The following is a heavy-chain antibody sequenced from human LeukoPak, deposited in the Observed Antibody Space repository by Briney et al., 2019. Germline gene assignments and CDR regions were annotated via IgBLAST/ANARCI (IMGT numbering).Heavy chain of an antibody. CDR3: ARSSSSWYIDFQH. V-gene: IGHV4-61*05. D-gene: IGHD6-13*01. Sequence: SETLSLTCTVSGDSISSSSYYWGWIRQPPGKGLEWIGYIYYSGSTNYNPSLKSRVTISVDTSKNQFSLKLSSVTAADTAVYYCARSSSSWYIDFQHWGQGTLVTVSS. CDR1: GDSISSSSYY. CDR2: IYYSGST. J-gene: IGHJ1*01.